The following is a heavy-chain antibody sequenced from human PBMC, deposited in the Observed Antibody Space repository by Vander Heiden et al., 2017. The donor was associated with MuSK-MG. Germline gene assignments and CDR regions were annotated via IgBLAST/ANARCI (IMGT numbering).Heavy chain of an antibody. CDR1: GFTFRDYY. Sequence: QVQLVESGGGLVNPGGSLRLSCAASGFTFRDYYITWIGEAPGKGLGWVSYISSSGNVRFFADSVKGRFTISRDNAKNSLYLQMNSLRAEDTAVYYCATPGGGGYAFHYWGQGTLVTVSS. J-gene: IGHJ4*02. CDR3: ATPGGGGYAFHY. V-gene: IGHV3-11*01. CDR2: ISSSGNVR. D-gene: IGHD1-1*01.